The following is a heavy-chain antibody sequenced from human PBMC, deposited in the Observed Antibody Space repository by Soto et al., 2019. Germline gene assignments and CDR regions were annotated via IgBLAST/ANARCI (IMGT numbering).Heavy chain of an antibody. CDR1: GYPFSTAW. J-gene: IGHJ6*02. V-gene: IGHV3-15*01. CDR3: TTLSSSWYWYYHYGMDV. Sequence: PGGSLRPSCAASGYPFSTAWMSRVRGAPGKGLAWVGRIKGKTDGGTTDYAAPGKGRFTISRDDSKNTLYLQMNSLKTEDTAVYYWTTLSSSWYWYYHYGMDVWGQGPTVTASS. D-gene: IGHD6-13*01. CDR2: IKGKTDGGTT.